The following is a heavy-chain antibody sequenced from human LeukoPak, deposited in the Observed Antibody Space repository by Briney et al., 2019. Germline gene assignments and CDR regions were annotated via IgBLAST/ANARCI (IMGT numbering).Heavy chain of an antibody. V-gene: IGHV3-23*01. CDR2: ISGSGGST. CDR3: AKVSWYNWNDGYFDY. J-gene: IGHJ4*02. Sequence: PGGSLRLSCAASGFTFSSYAMSWVRQAPGKGLEWVSAISGSGGSTYYADSAKGRFTISRDNSKNTLYLQMNSLRAEDTAVYYCAKVSWYNWNDGYFDYWGQGTLVTVSS. D-gene: IGHD1-1*01. CDR1: GFTFSSYA.